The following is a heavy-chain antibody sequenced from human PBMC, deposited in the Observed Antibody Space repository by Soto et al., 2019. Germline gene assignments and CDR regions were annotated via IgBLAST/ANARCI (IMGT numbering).Heavy chain of an antibody. Sequence: ASVTVSCKASGYTFTSYYMHWVRQAPGQGLEWMGIINHSGGSTSYAQKFQGRVTMTRDTSTSTFYMELSSLRSEDTAVYYCARAIAAAGAKRPPYNWFDPWGQGTLVTVSS. CDR1: GYTFTSYY. CDR3: ARAIAAAGAKRPPYNWFDP. D-gene: IGHD6-13*01. J-gene: IGHJ5*02. V-gene: IGHV1-46*01. CDR2: INHSGGST.